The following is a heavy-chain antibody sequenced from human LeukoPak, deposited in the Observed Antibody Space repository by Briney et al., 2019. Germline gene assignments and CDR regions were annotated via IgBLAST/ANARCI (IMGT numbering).Heavy chain of an antibody. CDR3: ARENRMLSTSLTNWFDP. CDR1: GYTFTSYY. Sequence: ASAKVSCKASGYTFTSYYMHWVRQAPGQGLEWMGIINPSGGSTSYAQKFQGRVTMTRDMSTSTVYMELSSLRSKDTAVYYCARENRMLSTSLTNWFDPWGQGTLDTVSS. J-gene: IGHJ5*02. V-gene: IGHV1-46*01. CDR2: INPSGGST. D-gene: IGHD2-2*01.